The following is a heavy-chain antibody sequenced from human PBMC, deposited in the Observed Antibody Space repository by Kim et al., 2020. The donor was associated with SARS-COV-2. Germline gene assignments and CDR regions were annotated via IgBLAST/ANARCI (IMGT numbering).Heavy chain of an antibody. CDR3: ARGGQMTTINSLDY. V-gene: IGHV3-74*01. CDR1: GFTFSNYW. CDR2: IKSDGTDP. D-gene: IGHD4-4*01. Sequence: GGSLRLSCAASGFTFSNYWMHWVRQAPGKELVWVSRIKSDGTDPSYADSVKGRFTISRDNAKNTLNLQMYSLRVEDTAVYYCARGGQMTTINSLDYWGQGILVTVSS. J-gene: IGHJ4*02.